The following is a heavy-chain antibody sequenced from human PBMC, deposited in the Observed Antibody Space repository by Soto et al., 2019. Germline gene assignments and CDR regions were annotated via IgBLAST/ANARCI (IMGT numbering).Heavy chain of an antibody. CDR1: GYTFTSYT. CDR3: ARIYCSGGICFPNWVDP. V-gene: IGHV1-69*02. CDR2: IIPILGIA. J-gene: IGHJ5*02. D-gene: IGHD2-8*02. Sequence: SVKVSCKASGYTFTSYTISWVRQAPGQGLEWMGRIIPILGIANYAQKFQGRVTITADESTSTAYMDLSSLRFEDTAIYYCARIYCSGGICFPNWVDPWGQGTLVTVSS.